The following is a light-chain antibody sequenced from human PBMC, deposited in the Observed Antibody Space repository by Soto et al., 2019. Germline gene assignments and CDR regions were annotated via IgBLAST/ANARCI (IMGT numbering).Light chain of an antibody. Sequence: EIVMTQSPATVSVSPGERATLSCRASQSVNSNLAWYQQKPGQAPRLLIYGASTRATGISARFSGSGSGTEFTLTISSPQSEDFAVYYCQQYNTWPPLTFGGGTKVEIK. CDR3: QQYNTWPPLT. V-gene: IGKV3-15*01. J-gene: IGKJ4*01. CDR2: GAS. CDR1: QSVNSN.